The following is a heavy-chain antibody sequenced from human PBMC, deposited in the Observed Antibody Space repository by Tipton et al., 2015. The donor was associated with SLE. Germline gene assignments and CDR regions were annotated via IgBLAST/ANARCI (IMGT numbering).Heavy chain of an antibody. V-gene: IGHV4-39*07. CDR1: GGSIRSSNFY. Sequence: TLSLTCTLSGGSIRSSNFYWEWIRQPPGKGLEWIGYIYYSGSTYYNPSLKSRVTLSVDTSKNQFSLRLSSVTAADTAVYYCATRGAFGVVTFFDSWGQGTLVTVSS. CDR3: ATRGAFGVVTFFDS. J-gene: IGHJ4*02. CDR2: IYYSGST. D-gene: IGHD3-3*01.